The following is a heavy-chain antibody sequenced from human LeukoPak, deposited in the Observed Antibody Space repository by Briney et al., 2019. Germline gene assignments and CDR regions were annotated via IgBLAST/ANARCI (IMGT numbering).Heavy chain of an antibody. CDR1: GGSISSSSYY. Sequence: SETLSLTCTVSGGSISSSSYYWGWIRQPSGKGLEWIGSIYYGGSTYYSPSLKSRVTISVDTSRNQFSLKLSSVTAADTAVYYCARVVAVAGISDYWGQGTLVTVSS. V-gene: IGHV4-39*01. CDR3: ARVVAVAGISDY. J-gene: IGHJ4*02. D-gene: IGHD6-19*01. CDR2: IYYGGST.